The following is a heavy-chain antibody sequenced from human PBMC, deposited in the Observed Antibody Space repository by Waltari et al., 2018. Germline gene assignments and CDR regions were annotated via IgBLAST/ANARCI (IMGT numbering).Heavy chain of an antibody. CDR3: ARAGLLGAFDV. V-gene: IGHV3-74*01. Sequence: EVQLVESGGGLVQPGGSLSLSCAASGFTFSRSWIPWVRQFPGKGLMGVSRINKDGGSTGYADSVKGRFTISRDDAKNTVSLQMNNLSAEDTALYYCARAGLLGAFDVWGQGTMVTVSS. CDR1: GFTFSRSW. CDR2: INKDGGST. D-gene: IGHD2-15*01. J-gene: IGHJ3*01.